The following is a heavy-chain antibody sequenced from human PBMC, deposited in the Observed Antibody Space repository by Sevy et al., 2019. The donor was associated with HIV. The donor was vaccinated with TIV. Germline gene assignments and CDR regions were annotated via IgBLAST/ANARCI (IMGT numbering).Heavy chain of an antibody. CDR3: ATGPEYYSDNSGYLDY. CDR1: GYTLSELS. CDR2: FDPEDGEI. J-gene: IGHJ4*02. Sequence: ASVKVSCKVSGYTLSELSMHWVRQAPEKGLEWMGRFDPEDGEIIYAQKFQGRVTMTEDTSTDAAYMELSSLRSEDTDLYYCATGPEYYSDNSGYLDYWGQGTLVTVSS. V-gene: IGHV1-24*01. D-gene: IGHD3-22*01.